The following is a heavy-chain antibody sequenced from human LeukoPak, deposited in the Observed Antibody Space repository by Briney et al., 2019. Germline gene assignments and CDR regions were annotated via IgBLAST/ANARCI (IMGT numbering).Heavy chain of an antibody. V-gene: IGHV1-2*02. CDR1: GYTFTGYY. CDR3: AAGRPYSLLDY. CDR2: INPNSGGT. Sequence: VASVKVSCKASGYTFTGYYMHWVRQAPGQGLEWMGWINPNSGGTNYAQKFQGRVTMTEDSSTDTAYMELRSLTSDDTALYYCAAGRPYSLLDYWGQGTLVTVSS. D-gene: IGHD5-18*01. J-gene: IGHJ4*02.